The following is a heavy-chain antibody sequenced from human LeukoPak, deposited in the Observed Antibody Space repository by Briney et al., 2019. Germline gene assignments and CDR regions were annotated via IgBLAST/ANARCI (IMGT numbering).Heavy chain of an antibody. CDR1: GFTFSSYA. CDR3: ARDETYYDFWSGYRDYYFDY. V-gene: IGHV3-30*04. Sequence: GGSLRLSCAASGFTFSSYAMHWVRQAPGKGLEWVAVISYDGSSKYYADSVKGRFTISRDHSKNTLYLQMNSLRAEDTAVYYCARDETYYDFWSGYRDYYFDYWGQGTLVTVSS. CDR2: ISYDGSSK. J-gene: IGHJ4*02. D-gene: IGHD3-3*01.